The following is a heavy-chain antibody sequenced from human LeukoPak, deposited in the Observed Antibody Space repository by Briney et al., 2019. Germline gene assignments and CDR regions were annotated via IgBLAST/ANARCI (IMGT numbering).Heavy chain of an antibody. J-gene: IGHJ4*02. CDR3: ARAPYYYGSGSYQGGY. D-gene: IGHD3-10*01. Sequence: SETLSLTCTVSGGSISSYYWSWIRQPPGKGLEWIGSIYYTGSTNYNPSLKSRVTISVDTSKNQFSLKLSSVTAADTAVYYCARAPYYYGSGSYQGGYWGQGTLVTVSS. CDR2: IYYTGST. CDR1: GGSISSYY. V-gene: IGHV4-59*12.